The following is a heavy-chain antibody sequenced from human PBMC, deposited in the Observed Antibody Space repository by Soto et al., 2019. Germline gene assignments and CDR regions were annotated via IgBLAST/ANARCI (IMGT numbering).Heavy chain of an antibody. D-gene: IGHD3-22*01. CDR2: ISGSGGST. V-gene: IGHV3-23*01. CDR3: AKGRYYYDSSGYYSAEYFQH. Sequence: PGGSLRLSCAVSGFTFSSYAMSWVRQAPGKGLEWVSAISGSGGSTYYADSVKGRFTISRDNSKNTLYLQMNSLRAEDTAVYYCAKGRYYYDSSGYYSAEYFQHWGQGTLVTVSS. CDR1: GFTFSSYA. J-gene: IGHJ1*01.